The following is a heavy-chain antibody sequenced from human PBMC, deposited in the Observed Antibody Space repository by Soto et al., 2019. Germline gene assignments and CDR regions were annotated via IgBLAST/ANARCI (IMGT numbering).Heavy chain of an antibody. V-gene: IGHV1-18*01. CDR2: ISTYNGDT. CDR1: GYTFTTSG. Sequence: QVQLVQSGPEVKKPGASVKVSCEASGYTFTTSGISWVRQAPGQGLEWMGGISTYNGDTNSAQKFQGRVTMTANTSTATVYVELMSLKSDETAVYYCARQGSWPYYCYGLDVWGQGTTVTVSS. J-gene: IGHJ6*02. D-gene: IGHD1-26*01. CDR3: ARQGSWPYYCYGLDV.